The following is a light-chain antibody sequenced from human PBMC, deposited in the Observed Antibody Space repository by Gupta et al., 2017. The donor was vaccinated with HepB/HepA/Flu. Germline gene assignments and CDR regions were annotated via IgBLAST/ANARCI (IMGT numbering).Light chain of an antibody. CDR3: QQGSR. CDR2: KAS. Sequence: DIQLTQSPSTLSASVGDRVTITCRASQSVSSWLAWYQQKPGKAPKLLIYKASSLESEVPPRFSGSGSGPEFTLTISSLQADDFATYYCQQGSRFGQGTKLENK. V-gene: IGKV1-5*03. CDR1: QSVSSW. J-gene: IGKJ2*04.